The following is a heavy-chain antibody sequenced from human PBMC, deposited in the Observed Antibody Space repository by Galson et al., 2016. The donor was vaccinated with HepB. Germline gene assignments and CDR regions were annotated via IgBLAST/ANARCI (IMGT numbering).Heavy chain of an antibody. CDR2: IYPGDSDT. CDR1: GYSFTSYW. CDR3: ATPADGEAAAFGY. Sequence: QSGAEVKKPGQSLQISCKGSGYSFTSYWIGWVRQTPGKGLEYMGIIYPGDSDTTYSPSFQGQVTISADKSISTAYLQWSSLKASDTAIYYCATPADGEAAAFGYWGQGTLVTVSS. J-gene: IGHJ4*02. D-gene: IGHD6-13*01. V-gene: IGHV5-51*01.